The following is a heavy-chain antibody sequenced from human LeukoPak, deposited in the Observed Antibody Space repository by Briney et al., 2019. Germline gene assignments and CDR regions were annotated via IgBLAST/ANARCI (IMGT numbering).Heavy chain of an antibody. J-gene: IGHJ4*02. CDR2: ISGSGGGT. D-gene: IGHD3-22*01. CDR1: GITLSNYG. V-gene: IGHV3-23*01. CDR3: AKRGVVIRVILVGFHKEAYYFDS. Sequence: GGSLRLSCAVAGITLSNYGMSWVRQAPGKGLEWVAGISGSGGGTNYADSVKGRFTISRDNPRNTLYLQMNSLRAEDTAVYFCAKRGVVIRVILVGFHKEAYYFDSWGQGALVAVSS.